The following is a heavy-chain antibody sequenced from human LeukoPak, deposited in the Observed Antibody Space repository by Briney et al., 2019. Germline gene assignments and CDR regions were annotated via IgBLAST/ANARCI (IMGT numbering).Heavy chain of an antibody. Sequence: GGSLRLSCAASGFTFRTYAVHWVRQAPGKGLEWISHISNSGSTIHYADSLKGRFTISRDNAKNSLYLQINSLRAEDTAVYYCARSADSSGYFREIPLYYFDYWGQGTLVTVSS. J-gene: IGHJ4*02. CDR2: ISNSGSTI. CDR3: ARSADSSGYFREIPLYYFDY. V-gene: IGHV3-48*04. D-gene: IGHD3-22*01. CDR1: GFTFRTYA.